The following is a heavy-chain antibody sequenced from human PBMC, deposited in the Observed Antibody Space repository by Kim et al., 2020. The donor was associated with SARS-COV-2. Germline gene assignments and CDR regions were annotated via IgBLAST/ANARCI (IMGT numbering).Heavy chain of an antibody. J-gene: IGHJ4*02. Sequence: YYADSVRGRVTIHRDNAKNSVFLQMDSLRVEDTAVYYCARGQLRAFDHWGQGTLVLVSS. CDR3: ARGQLRAFDH. D-gene: IGHD6-13*01. V-gene: IGHV3-48*03.